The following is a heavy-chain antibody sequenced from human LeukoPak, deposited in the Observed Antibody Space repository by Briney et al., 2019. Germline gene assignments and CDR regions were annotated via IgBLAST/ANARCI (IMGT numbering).Heavy chain of an antibody. CDR2: ISSNGGST. CDR1: GFTFSSYA. Sequence: GGSLRLSCAASGFTFSSYAMHWVRQAPGKGLEYVSAISSNGGSTYYANSVKGRFTISRDNSKNTLYLQMGSLRAEDMAVYYCARPVVPAAPYYYYGMDVWGQGTTVTVSS. D-gene: IGHD2-15*01. V-gene: IGHV3-64*01. CDR3: ARPVVPAAPYYYYGMDV. J-gene: IGHJ6*02.